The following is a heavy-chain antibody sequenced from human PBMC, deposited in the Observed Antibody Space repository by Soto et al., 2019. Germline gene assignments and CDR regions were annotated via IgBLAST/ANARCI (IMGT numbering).Heavy chain of an antibody. J-gene: IGHJ4*02. D-gene: IGHD3-3*01. CDR3: ARGVYDFWSGHPKGLDY. V-gene: IGHV3-73*02. Sequence: EVQLVESGGGLVQPGGSLKLSCAASGFTFSGSAVHWVRQASGKGLEWVGRIRNKANNYATAYAVSVKGRFTISRDDSRNTAYLQMNSLKTEDTAVYYCARGVYDFWSGHPKGLDYWGQGTVVTVSS. CDR1: GFTFSGSA. CDR2: IRNKANNYAT.